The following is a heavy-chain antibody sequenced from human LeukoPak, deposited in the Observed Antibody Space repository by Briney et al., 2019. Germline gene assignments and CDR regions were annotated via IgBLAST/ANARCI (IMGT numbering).Heavy chain of an antibody. CDR3: ARDRDWSGQRRGWTFDP. CDR1: GDSISTSY. CDR2: MFNSGSF. V-gene: IGHV4-59*01. D-gene: IGHD6-19*01. J-gene: IGHJ5*02. Sequence: SETLSLTCTVSGDSISTSYWSWIRQPPGKGLEWIAYMFNSGSFNYNPSLKSRVTISVVTSKNQFSLKLTSVTAADTAVYYCARDRDWSGQRRGWTFDPWGQGTQVTVSS.